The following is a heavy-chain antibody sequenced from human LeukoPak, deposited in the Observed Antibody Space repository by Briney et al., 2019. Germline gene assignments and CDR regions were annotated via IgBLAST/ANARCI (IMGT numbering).Heavy chain of an antibody. CDR3: AKTSGSYSNFDC. D-gene: IGHD3-22*01. CDR2: ISGGASNT. Sequence: AGGSLRLSCAASGFTFNNNAMTWVRQAPGKGLEWVPTISGGASNTYYTDSVKGRFTISRDNSKNMLNLQMNSLRAEDTAMYYCAKTSGSYSNFDCWGQGTLVTVSS. CDR1: GFTFNNNA. J-gene: IGHJ4*02. V-gene: IGHV3-23*01.